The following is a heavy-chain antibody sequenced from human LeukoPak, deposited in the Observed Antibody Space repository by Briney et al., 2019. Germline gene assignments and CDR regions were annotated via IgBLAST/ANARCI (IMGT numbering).Heavy chain of an antibody. CDR3: ARRRIAARPADY. CDR2: INHSGST. CDR1: GGSFSGYY. V-gene: IGHV4-34*01. J-gene: IGHJ4*02. Sequence: SETLSLTCAVYGGSFSGYYWSWIRQPPGKGLEWIGEINHSGSTNYNPSLKSRVTISVDTSKNQFSLKLSSVTAADTAVYYCARRRIAARPADYWGQGPRSPSPQ. D-gene: IGHD6-6*01.